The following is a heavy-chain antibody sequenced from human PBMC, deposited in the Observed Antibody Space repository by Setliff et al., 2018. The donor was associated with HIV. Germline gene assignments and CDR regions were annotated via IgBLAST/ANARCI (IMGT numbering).Heavy chain of an antibody. Sequence: RASVKVSCKASGGTFSSYAISWMRQAPGQGLEWMGGIIPILGIANYAQKFQGRVTITADKSTSTAYMELSSLRSEDTAVYYCARDRAFDIWGQGTMVTVSS. CDR2: IIPILGIA. CDR3: ARDRAFDI. CDR1: GGTFSSYA. V-gene: IGHV1-69*10. J-gene: IGHJ3*02.